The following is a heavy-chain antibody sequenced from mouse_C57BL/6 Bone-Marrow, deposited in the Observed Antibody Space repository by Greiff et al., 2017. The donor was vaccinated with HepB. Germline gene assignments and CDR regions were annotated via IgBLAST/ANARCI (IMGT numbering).Heavy chain of an antibody. D-gene: IGHD1-1*01. CDR3: VSAYYGSGGFAY. CDR2: IRSKSNNYAT. CDR1: GFSFNTYA. V-gene: IGHV10-1*01. Sequence: EVKLVESGGGLVQPKGSLKLSCAASGFSFNTYAMNWVRQAPGKGLEWVARIRSKSNNYATYYADSVKDRFTISRDDSESMLYLQMNNLKTEDTAMYYCVSAYYGSGGFAYWGQGTLVTVSA. J-gene: IGHJ3*01.